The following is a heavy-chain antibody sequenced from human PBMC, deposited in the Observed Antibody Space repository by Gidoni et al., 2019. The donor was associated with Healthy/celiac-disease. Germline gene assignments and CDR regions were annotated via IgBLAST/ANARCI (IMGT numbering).Heavy chain of an antibody. D-gene: IGHD6-13*01. V-gene: IGHV1-2*02. Sequence: QVQLVQSGAEVKKPGASVKVSCKASGYTFTGYYMHWVRQAPGQGLEWMGWINPNSGGTNYAQKFQGRVTMTRDTSISTAYMELSRLRSDDTAVYYCARDPAAAAGLTYFDYWGQGTLVTVSS. CDR1: GYTFTGYY. J-gene: IGHJ4*02. CDR3: ARDPAAAAGLTYFDY. CDR2: INPNSGGT.